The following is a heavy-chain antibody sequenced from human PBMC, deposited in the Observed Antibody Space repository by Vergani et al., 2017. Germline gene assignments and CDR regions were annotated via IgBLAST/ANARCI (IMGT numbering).Heavy chain of an antibody. CDR2: INPSGGHT. CDR3: ARGDYGILTGYRY. V-gene: IGHV1-46*03. CDR1: GYTFSYYY. Sequence: QVQVVQSGAEVKKSGASVKVSCKTSGYTFSYYYMHWVRQAPGQGLEWMGIINPSGGHTNYAQKFQGRVTMTRDTSTGTVYMELSSLRSEDTAIYYGARGDYGILTGYRYWGQGTLVTVSA. D-gene: IGHD3-9*01. J-gene: IGHJ4*02.